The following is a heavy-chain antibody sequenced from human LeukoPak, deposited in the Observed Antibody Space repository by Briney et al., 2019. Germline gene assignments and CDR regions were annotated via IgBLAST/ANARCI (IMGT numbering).Heavy chain of an antibody. Sequence: PGGSLRLSCAASGFTFSSYSMNWVRQAPGKGLEWVSSISSSSSYIYYADSVKGRFTISRDNAKNSLYLQMNSLRAEDTAAYYCAREARLGELSPSGYWGQGTLVTVPS. D-gene: IGHD3-16*02. CDR2: ISSSSSYI. CDR3: AREARLGELSPSGY. J-gene: IGHJ4*02. V-gene: IGHV3-21*01. CDR1: GFTFSSYS.